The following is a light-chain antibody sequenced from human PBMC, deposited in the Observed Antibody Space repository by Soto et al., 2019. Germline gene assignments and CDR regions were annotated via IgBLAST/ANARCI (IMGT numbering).Light chain of an antibody. V-gene: IGKV2-30*01. J-gene: IGKJ4*01. CDR1: QSLLFFNGITY. Sequence: EVVLTQSPLSLPVTVGQPATVSCRSSQSLLFFNGITYLTWFHQRPGQPPRRLISEVSNRDSGVPDRFCGSGSGTDFTLEISRVESEDVGLFYGMHGTHWHLTFGGGTRVEIK. CDR2: EVS. CDR3: MHGTHWHLT.